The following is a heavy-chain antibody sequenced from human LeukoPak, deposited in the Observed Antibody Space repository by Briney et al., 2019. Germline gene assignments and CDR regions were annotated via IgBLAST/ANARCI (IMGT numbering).Heavy chain of an antibody. CDR3: ARPIIGEDAFDI. CDR1: GYTFTSYG. D-gene: IGHD4-17*01. Sequence: ASVKVSCKASGYTFTSYGISWVRQAPGQGLEWMGWISAYNGNTNYAQKLQGRVTMTTDTSTSTAYMELSSLRSEDTAVYYCARPIIGEDAFDIWGQGTMVTVSS. V-gene: IGHV1-18*01. CDR2: ISAYNGNT. J-gene: IGHJ3*02.